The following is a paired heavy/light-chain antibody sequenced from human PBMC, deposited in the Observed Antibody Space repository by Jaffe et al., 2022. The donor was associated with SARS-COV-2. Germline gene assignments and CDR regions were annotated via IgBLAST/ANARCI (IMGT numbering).Light chain of an antibody. CDR1: QSVSSSY. CDR3: QQYGSSRTWT. Sequence: EIVLTQSPGTLSLSPGERATLSCRASQSVSSSYLAWYQQKPGQAPRLLIYGASSRATGIPDRFSGSGSGTDFTLTISRLEPEDFAVYYCQQYGSSRTWTFGQGTKVEIK. J-gene: IGKJ1*01. CDR2: GAS. V-gene: IGKV3-20*01.
Heavy chain of an antibody. V-gene: IGHV3-48*02. D-gene: IGHD3-16*02. J-gene: IGHJ4*02. CDR1: GFTFSSYS. Sequence: EVQLVESGGGLVQPGGSLRLSCAASGFTFSSYSMNWVRQAPGKGLEWVSYISSSSSTIYYADSVKGRFTISRDNAKNSLYLQMNSLRDEDTAVYYCAREGITFGGVIVLYYFDYWGQGTLVTVSS. CDR2: ISSSSSTI. CDR3: AREGITFGGVIVLYYFDY.